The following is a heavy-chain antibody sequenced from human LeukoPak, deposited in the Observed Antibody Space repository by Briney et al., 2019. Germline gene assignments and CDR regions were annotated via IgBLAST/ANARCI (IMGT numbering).Heavy chain of an antibody. CDR1: GGTFSSYA. CDR3: ARGPSPLYYYDSSGYRAENWFDP. CDR2: IIPILGIA. Sequence: GASVKVSCKASGGTFSSYAISWVRQAPGQGLEWMGRIIPILGIANYAQKFQGRATITADKSTSTAYMELSSLRSEDTAVYYCARGPSPLYYYDSSGYRAENWFDPWGQGTLVTVSS. V-gene: IGHV1-69*04. J-gene: IGHJ5*02. D-gene: IGHD3-22*01.